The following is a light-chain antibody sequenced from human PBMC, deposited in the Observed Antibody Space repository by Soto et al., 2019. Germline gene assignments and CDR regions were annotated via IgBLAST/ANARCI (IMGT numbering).Light chain of an antibody. V-gene: IGKV1-5*03. CDR1: QSISSW. J-gene: IGKJ1*01. CDR3: LQDYSYPWT. CDR2: KAS. Sequence: DIQMTQSPSTLSASIGDRVIIICRASQSISSWLAWYQQKPGKAPKLLIYKASSLESGVPSRFSGSASGTDFTLTISSLQPEDFATYYCLQDYSYPWTFGQGTKVDIK.